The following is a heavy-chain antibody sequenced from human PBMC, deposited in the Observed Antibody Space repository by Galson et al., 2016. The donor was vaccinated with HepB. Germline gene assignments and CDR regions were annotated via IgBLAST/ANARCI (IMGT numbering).Heavy chain of an antibody. CDR3: AIPNSSCLSYYYMDV. V-gene: IGHV4-39*01. J-gene: IGHJ6*03. Sequence: SETLSLTCTVSGGSISSGRYYWGWIRQPPGKGLEWIGSIYYSGTTYYNPSLKSRVTISVDTSKNQFSLKLSSVTAADTAVYFCAIPNSSCLSYYYMDVWGKGTTVTVSS. CDR1: GGSISSGRYY. D-gene: IGHD6-6*01. CDR2: IYYSGTT.